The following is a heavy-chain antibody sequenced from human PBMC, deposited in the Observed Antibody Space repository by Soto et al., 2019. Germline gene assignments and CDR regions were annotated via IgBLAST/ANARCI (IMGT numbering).Heavy chain of an antibody. V-gene: IGHV4-59*01. J-gene: IGHJ6*02. CDR2: IYYSGST. Sequence: SETLSLTCTVSGGSISSYYWSWIRQPPGKGLEWIGYIYYSGSTNYNPSLKSRVTISVDTSKNQFSLKLSSVTAADTAVYYCAREGSGYSPMDVWGQGTTVTVS. CDR1: GGSISSYY. CDR3: AREGSGYSPMDV. D-gene: IGHD5-18*01.